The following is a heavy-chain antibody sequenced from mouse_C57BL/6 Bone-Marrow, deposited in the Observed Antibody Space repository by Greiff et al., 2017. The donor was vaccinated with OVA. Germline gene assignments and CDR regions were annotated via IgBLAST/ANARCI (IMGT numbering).Heavy chain of an antibody. V-gene: IGHV1-76*01. CDR1: GYTFTDYY. J-gene: IGHJ4*01. CDR3: AGTGIAMDY. Sequence: QVQLQQSGAELVRPGASVKLSCKASGYTFTDYYINWVKQRPGQGLEWIARIYPGSGNTYYNEKFKGKAALTAEKSSSTAYMQLSSLTSEDSAVYICAGTGIAMDYWGRGTSVTVSS. CDR2: IYPGSGNT. D-gene: IGHD4-1*01.